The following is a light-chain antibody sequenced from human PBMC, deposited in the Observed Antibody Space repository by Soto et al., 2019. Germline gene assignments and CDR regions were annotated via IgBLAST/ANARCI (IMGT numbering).Light chain of an antibody. J-gene: IGKJ1*01. CDR2: KAS. CDR3: QQYNSYSWT. Sequence: DIQMTQSPSTLSASVGDRVTITCRASQSISSWLAWYQQKPGKAPKLLIYKASSVESGVPSRFSGSGSGTEFTLTISRLQTDDFASYYCQQYNSYSWTFGQGTKVEIK. CDR1: QSISSW. V-gene: IGKV1-5*03.